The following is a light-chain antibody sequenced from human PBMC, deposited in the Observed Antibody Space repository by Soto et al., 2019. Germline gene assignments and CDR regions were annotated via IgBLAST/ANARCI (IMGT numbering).Light chain of an antibody. V-gene: IGLV2-23*01. J-gene: IGLJ2*01. CDR1: SGDIGSYDL. CDR3: SSYAGTSPHVV. Sequence: QSALTQPASVSGSPGQSITISCTGTSGDIGSYDLVSWYQQYPGKVPKLLIYEGSKRPSGVSNRFSVSKSGNTASLTISGLQAEDEADYYCSSYAGTSPHVVFGGGTKLTVL. CDR2: EGS.